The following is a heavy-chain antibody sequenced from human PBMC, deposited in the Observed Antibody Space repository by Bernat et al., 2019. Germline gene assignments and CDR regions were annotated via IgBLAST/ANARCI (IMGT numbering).Heavy chain of an antibody. J-gene: IGHJ4*02. CDR3: AREGSFDDFDY. CDR1: GFTFSSYE. V-gene: IGHV3-48*03. Sequence: EVQPVESGGGLVQPGGSLRLSCAASGFTFSSYELNWVRQAPGKGLEWISYISSSGSAIYYADSVKGRFTISRDNAKNSLYLQMNNLRAEDTAVYYCAREGSFDDFDYWGQGTLVTVSS. D-gene: IGHD2-15*01. CDR2: ISSSGSAI.